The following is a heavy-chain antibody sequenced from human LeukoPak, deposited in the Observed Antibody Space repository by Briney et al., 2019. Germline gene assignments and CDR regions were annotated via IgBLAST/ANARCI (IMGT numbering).Heavy chain of an antibody. V-gene: IGHV4-4*07. J-gene: IGHJ6*02. Sequence: SETLSLTSTVSGGSISGYYWSWIRQPAGKGLEWIGRIYTSGSTNYNPSLKSRVVMSVDTSKNQFSLKLSSVTAADTAVYYCARVGTAPYYYYGMDVWGQGTTVTVSS. CDR2: IYTSGST. D-gene: IGHD5-18*01. CDR3: ARVGTAPYYYYGMDV. CDR1: GGSISGYY.